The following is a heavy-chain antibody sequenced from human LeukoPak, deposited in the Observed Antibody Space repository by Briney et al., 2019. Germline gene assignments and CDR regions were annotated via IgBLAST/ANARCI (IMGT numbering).Heavy chain of an antibody. D-gene: IGHD3-10*01. Sequence: GGSLRLSCAASGFTFSAYWMRWVRQAPGMGLVWVSRIDDDGSGASYADSVKGRFTISRDNAKNTLYLQMNSLRAEDTAVYYCARIGPSGSGSYFFLDPWGQGTLVTVSS. CDR2: IDDDGSGA. V-gene: IGHV3-74*01. CDR1: GFTFSAYW. CDR3: ARIGPSGSGSYFFLDP. J-gene: IGHJ5*02.